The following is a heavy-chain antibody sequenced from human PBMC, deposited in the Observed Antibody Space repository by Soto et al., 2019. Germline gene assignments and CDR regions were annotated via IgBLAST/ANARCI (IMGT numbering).Heavy chain of an antibody. J-gene: IGHJ4*02. CDR2: ISSSSNYI. Sequence: GGFKRLSCAASGFNFRDYSVNWVSKAQGKGLEWVSYISSSSNYIYYAGSVKGRFTISRDNAKNSLYLQMNSLRAEDTAVYYCAKENYYVSSGPWYLDFWVKGTLVPVSS. D-gene: IGHD3-22*01. CDR1: GFNFRDYS. CDR3: AKENYYVSSGPWYLDF. V-gene: IGHV3-21*05.